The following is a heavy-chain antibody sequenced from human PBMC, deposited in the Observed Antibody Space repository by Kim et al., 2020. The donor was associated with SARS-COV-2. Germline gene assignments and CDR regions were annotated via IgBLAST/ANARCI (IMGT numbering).Heavy chain of an antibody. Sequence: GGSLRLSCAASGFTFSRHWMTWVRQAPGKGLEWVANIKEDGSEQHYVDSVKGRFTISRDNAKNSLYLQMNSLRAEDTAVYYCARVALALGYCSGGSCHKEYCGQGTLVSVSS. CDR3: ARVALALGYCSGGSCHKEY. J-gene: IGHJ4*02. CDR1: GFTFSRHW. V-gene: IGHV3-7*01. CDR2: IKEDGSEQ. D-gene: IGHD2-15*01.